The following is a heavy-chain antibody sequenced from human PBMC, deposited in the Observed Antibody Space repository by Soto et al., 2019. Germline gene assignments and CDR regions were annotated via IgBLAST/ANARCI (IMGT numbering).Heavy chain of an antibody. CDR2: INHSGST. Sequence: SETLSLTCAVYGVSFSGYYWSWTRQPPGKGLEWIGEINHSGSTNYNPSLKSRVTISVDTSKNQFSLKLSSVTAADTAVYYCARGKGYDYDFWSGYYRVYYFDYWGQGTLVTVSS. V-gene: IGHV4-34*01. CDR3: ARGKGYDYDFWSGYYRVYYFDY. CDR1: GVSFSGYY. D-gene: IGHD3-3*01. J-gene: IGHJ4*02.